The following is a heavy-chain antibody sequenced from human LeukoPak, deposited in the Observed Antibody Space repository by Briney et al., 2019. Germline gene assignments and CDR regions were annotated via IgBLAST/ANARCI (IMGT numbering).Heavy chain of an antibody. CDR1: GGSISSYY. J-gene: IGHJ5*02. D-gene: IGHD3-10*01. V-gene: IGHV4-59*01. Sequence: SETLSLTCTVSGGSISSYYWSWIRQPPGKGLEWIGYIHYSGSTNYNPSLKSRVTISVDTSNNQFSLKLNSMTAADTAVYYCARANMVRGVGLFFDRNWFDPWGQGTLVTVSS. CDR2: IHYSGST. CDR3: ARANMVRGVGLFFDRNWFDP.